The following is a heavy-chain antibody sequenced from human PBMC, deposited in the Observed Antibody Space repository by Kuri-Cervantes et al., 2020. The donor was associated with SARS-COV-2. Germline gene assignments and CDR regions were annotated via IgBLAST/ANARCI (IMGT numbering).Heavy chain of an antibody. V-gene: IGHV4-39*01. CDR2: IYNSGST. J-gene: IGHJ6*02. D-gene: IGHD4-17*01. Sequence: ESLKISCTVSGDSITSSSYYWGWIRQPPGKGLEWIGNIYNSGSTYYNPSLKSRATISVDTSKKQFSLRLSSVTAADAAVYYCARHDYGAPLTYYYGMDVWGQGTTVTVSS. CDR1: GDSITSSSYY. CDR3: ARHDYGAPLTYYYGMDV.